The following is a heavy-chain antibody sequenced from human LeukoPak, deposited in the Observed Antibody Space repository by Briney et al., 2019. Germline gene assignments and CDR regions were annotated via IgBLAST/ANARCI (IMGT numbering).Heavy chain of an antibody. D-gene: IGHD5-24*01. CDR3: AREPTNYLTLTPYYDY. Sequence: PSETLSLTCTVSGGSISSGSNYWSWIRQPAGKGLEWIGRIYTSGNTHYKPSLKSRVTISLDTSKNQFSLKLSSVTAADTAVYYCAREPTNYLTLTPYYDYWGQGTLVTVSS. CDR2: IYTSGNT. J-gene: IGHJ4*02. V-gene: IGHV4-61*02. CDR1: GGSISSGSNY.